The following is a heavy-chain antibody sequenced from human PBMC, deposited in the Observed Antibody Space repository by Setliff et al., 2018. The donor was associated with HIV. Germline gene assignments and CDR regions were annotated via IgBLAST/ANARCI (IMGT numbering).Heavy chain of an antibody. CDR1: GFTFSSYA. J-gene: IGHJ4*02. CDR2: ISYDGSNK. CDR3: AKDWHSGSYDY. D-gene: IGHD1-26*01. V-gene: IGHV3-30-3*01. Sequence: PGESLKISCAASGFTFSSYAMHWVRQAPGKGLEWVAVISYDGSNKYYADSVKGRFTISRDNSKNTLYLQMNSLRAEDTAVYYCAKDWHSGSYDYWGQGTLVTVSS.